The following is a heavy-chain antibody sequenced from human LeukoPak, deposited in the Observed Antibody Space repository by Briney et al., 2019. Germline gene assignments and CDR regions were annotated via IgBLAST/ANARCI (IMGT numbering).Heavy chain of an antibody. CDR1: GGTFSSYA. V-gene: IGHV1-69*05. Sequence: SVKVSCKASGGTFSSYAISWVRQAPGQGLEWMGGIIPIFGTANYAQKFQGRVTITTDESTSTAYMELSSLRSEDTAVYYCASSIVVVVAAFQVLYYWGQGTLVTVSS. D-gene: IGHD2-15*01. CDR3: ASSIVVVVAAFQVLYY. CDR2: IIPIFGTA. J-gene: IGHJ4*02.